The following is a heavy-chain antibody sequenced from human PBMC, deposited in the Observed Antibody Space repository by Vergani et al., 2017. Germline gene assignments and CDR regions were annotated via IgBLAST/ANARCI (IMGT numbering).Heavy chain of an antibody. D-gene: IGHD6-13*01. V-gene: IGHV1-69*08. Sequence: QVQLVQSGAEVKKPGSSVKVSCKASGGTFSSYTISWVRQAPGQGLEWMGRIIPILGIANYAQKFQGRVTITADKSTSTAYMELSSLRSEDTAVYYCAKDMADEQQLTPHYYYYGMDVWGQGTTVTVSS. CDR3: AKDMADEQQLTPHYYYYGMDV. CDR1: GGTFSSYT. J-gene: IGHJ6*02. CDR2: IIPILGIA.